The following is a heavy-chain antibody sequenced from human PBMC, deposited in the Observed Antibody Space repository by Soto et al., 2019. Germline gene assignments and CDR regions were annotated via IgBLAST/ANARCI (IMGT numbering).Heavy chain of an antibody. V-gene: IGHV3-21*01. D-gene: IGHD3-10*01. CDR1: GFTFSSYS. CDR2: ISSSSTYI. Sequence: GGSLRLSCAASGFTFSSYSMTWVRQAPGKGLEWVSSISSSSTYIHYGDSVKGRFTISRDNAKNSLNLQMNSLRADYTAVYFCARDTNFYASGSGVDYWGQGILVTV. CDR3: ARDTNFYASGSGVDY. J-gene: IGHJ4*02.